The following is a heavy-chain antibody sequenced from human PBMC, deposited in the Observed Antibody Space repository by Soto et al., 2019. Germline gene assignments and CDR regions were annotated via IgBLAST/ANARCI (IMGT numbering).Heavy chain of an antibody. CDR3: ARVYDSSGYEY. J-gene: IGHJ4*02. Sequence: ESGPTLVNPTETLTLTCTVSGFSLGNPGMGVSWIRQPPGKALEWLAHIFSNDDKSYRTSLKSRVTISKDTSKSQVVLTMTNMDPVDTGTYYCARVYDSSGYEYWGQGTLVTVSS. V-gene: IGHV2-26*01. D-gene: IGHD3-22*01. CDR1: GFSLGNPGMG. CDR2: IFSNDDK.